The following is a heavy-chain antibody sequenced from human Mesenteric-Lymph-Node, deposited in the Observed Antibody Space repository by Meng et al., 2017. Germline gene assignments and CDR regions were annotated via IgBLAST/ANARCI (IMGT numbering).Heavy chain of an antibody. CDR2: IRSHLYGGTT. D-gene: IGHD2-2*01. V-gene: IGHV3-49*03. J-gene: IGHJ4*02. CDR1: GFTFSDHG. Sequence: GGSLRLSCRGSGFTFSDHGLNWFRQAPGKGLEWVGYIRSHLYGGTTEFAASVKGRFSIPRDDSKSIAYLQMNSLKSEDTAVYYCGRTRAFDYWGQGTLVTVSS. CDR3: GRTRAFDY.